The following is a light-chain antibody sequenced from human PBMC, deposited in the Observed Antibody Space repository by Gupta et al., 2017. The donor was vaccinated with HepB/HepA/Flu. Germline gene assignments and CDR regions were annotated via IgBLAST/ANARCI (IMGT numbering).Light chain of an antibody. Sequence: DIQMTKSPSSLSASVGDRVTIACRASQGIRNDIGWYQQKPGKAPNRLIYDASSLVGGVPSRFSGSGSGTEFTLIINNMQPEDFATYYCLQHNSYPYAFGGGTKLEIK. J-gene: IGKJ4*01. CDR1: QGIRND. V-gene: IGKV1-17*02. CDR2: DAS. CDR3: LQHNSYPYA.